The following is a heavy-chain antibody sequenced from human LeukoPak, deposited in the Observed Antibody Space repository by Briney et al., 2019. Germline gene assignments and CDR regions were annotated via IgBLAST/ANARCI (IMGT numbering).Heavy chain of an antibody. CDR1: GGSISGWY. CDR2: IYGSGNT. V-gene: IGHV4-59*01. Sequence: SETLSLTCSVSGGSISGWYWSWIRQPPGKGLEWIGYIYGSGNTNYNPSLKSRVTMSIDTSKNQFSLKLTSVTAADTATYYCARETSLAGFASGLGFNYWGQGILVTVSS. D-gene: IGHD6-19*01. J-gene: IGHJ4*02. CDR3: ARETSLAGFASGLGFNY.